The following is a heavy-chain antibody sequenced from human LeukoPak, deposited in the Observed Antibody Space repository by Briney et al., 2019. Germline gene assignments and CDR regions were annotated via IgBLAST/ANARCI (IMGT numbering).Heavy chain of an antibody. V-gene: IGHV3-7*01. CDR2: MNQDGSEK. D-gene: IGHD3-16*01. CDR1: GFTFSDSW. CDR3: ATYTHWVAGDV. Sequence: GGSLRLSCRASGFTFSDSWMSWVRQAPGKGLEWVANMNQDGSEKAYVDSAKGRFAISRDNARNPLYLQMSSLRAEDTAVYYCATYTHWVAGDVWGQGTTVTVSS. J-gene: IGHJ6*02.